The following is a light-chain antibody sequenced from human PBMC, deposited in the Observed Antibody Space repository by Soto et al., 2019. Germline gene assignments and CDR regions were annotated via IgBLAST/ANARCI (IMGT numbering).Light chain of an antibody. CDR3: QQYGPSPLYT. CDR2: ATY. J-gene: IGKJ2*01. CDR1: QSVSSGY. V-gene: IGKV3-20*01. Sequence: VLTQSPGTLSLSPGERATLSCRAGQSVSSGYLAWYQQKPGQAPRLLINATYTRATGIPDRFSGSGSGTDFTLTISRLQPEDFAVYYCQQYGPSPLYTFGQGTKLEIK.